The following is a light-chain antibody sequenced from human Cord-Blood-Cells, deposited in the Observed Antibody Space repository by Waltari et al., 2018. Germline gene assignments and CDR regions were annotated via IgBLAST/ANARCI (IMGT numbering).Light chain of an antibody. V-gene: IGLV3-1*01. CDR1: KLGDKY. CDR3: QAWDSSVV. J-gene: IGLJ2*01. Sequence: SYELTQPPSVSVSPGQTASITCSGDKLGDKYACWYQQKPGQSPVLVIYQAGKRPSGIPERFSGSNSGNTATLTISGTQAMDEADYYCQAWDSSVVFGGGTKLTVL. CDR2: QAG.